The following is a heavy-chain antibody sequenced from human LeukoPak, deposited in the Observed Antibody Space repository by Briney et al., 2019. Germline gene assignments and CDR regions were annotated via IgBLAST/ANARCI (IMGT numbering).Heavy chain of an antibody. CDR2: ISSNTRII. J-gene: IGHJ4*02. CDR1: GFTFSSYS. CDR3: ARGEAARPDY. V-gene: IGHV3-48*01. Sequence: GGSLRLSCAASGFTFSSYSMTWVRQTPGKGLEWVSYISSNTRIIDYADSVKGRFTISRDNAKNSLYLRMNSLRAEDTAVYYCARGEAARPDYWGQGTLLTVSS. D-gene: IGHD6-6*01.